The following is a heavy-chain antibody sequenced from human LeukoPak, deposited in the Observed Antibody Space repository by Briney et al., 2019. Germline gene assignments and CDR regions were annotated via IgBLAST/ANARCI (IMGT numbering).Heavy chain of an antibody. Sequence: GGSLRLSCAASGFTFSSYAMHWVRQAPGKGLEWVTVISNDGNTKYYADSVRGRFTISRDNSKNTLYLEINSLRLDDTAVYYCARAMVRGVPFDYWGQGALVTVSS. CDR3: ARAMVRGVPFDY. V-gene: IGHV3-30-3*01. CDR1: GFTFSSYA. J-gene: IGHJ4*02. D-gene: IGHD3-10*01. CDR2: ISNDGNTK.